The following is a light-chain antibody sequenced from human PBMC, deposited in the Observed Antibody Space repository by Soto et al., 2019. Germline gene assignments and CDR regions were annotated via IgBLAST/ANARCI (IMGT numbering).Light chain of an antibody. Sequence: DVQITQSNSTLSASVGDRVTITCRASQSINNLLAWYQQKPGKAPKFLIYDVSTLESGVPSRFSGSGSGTEFTLTISSLQAEDFTSYYSKHYDCYPLRFGGGAKVAIK. CDR2: DVS. J-gene: IGKJ4*01. V-gene: IGKV1-5*01. CDR3: KHYDCYPLR. CDR1: QSINNL.